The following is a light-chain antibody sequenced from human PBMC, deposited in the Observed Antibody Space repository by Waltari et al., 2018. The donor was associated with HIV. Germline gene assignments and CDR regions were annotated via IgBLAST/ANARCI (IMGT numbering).Light chain of an antibody. CDR2: GAS. J-gene: IGKJ5*01. CDR1: QSVSSN. Sequence: EIVMTQSPATLSVSPGDRATLSCRASQSVSSNLAWYQQKPGQAPRLLISGASTRATGIPARFSGSGSGTEFTLTISSLQSEDFAVYYCQQYNNWPPAFGQGTRLEI. V-gene: IGKV3-15*01. CDR3: QQYNNWPPA.